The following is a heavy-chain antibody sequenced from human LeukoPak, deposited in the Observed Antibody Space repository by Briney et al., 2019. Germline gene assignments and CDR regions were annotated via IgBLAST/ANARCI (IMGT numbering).Heavy chain of an antibody. CDR1: GFTVSSNY. CDR2: IYSGGST. J-gene: IGHJ3*02. CDR3: ARGGSSGNDYSSFDI. Sequence: GGSLRLSYAASGFTVSSNYMSWVRKAPGKGLEWVSVIYSGGSTYYADSVKGRFTISRHNSKNTLYLQVNSLRPEDTAVYFCARGGSSGNDYSSFDIWGQGTMVTVSS. V-gene: IGHV3-53*04. D-gene: IGHD5-12*01.